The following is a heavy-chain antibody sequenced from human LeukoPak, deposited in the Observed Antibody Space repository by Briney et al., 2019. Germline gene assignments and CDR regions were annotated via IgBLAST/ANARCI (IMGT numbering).Heavy chain of an antibody. D-gene: IGHD3-22*01. Sequence: ASVKVSCKASGYTFTGYYMHWVRQAPGQGLEWMGWINPNSGGTNYAQKFQGRVTMTRDTSISTAYMELSSLRSEDTAVYYCARDPSPGYYDSSGYYYRSGDAFDIWGQGTMVTVSS. CDR1: GYTFTGYY. CDR2: INPNSGGT. J-gene: IGHJ3*02. CDR3: ARDPSPGYYDSSGYYYRSGDAFDI. V-gene: IGHV1-2*02.